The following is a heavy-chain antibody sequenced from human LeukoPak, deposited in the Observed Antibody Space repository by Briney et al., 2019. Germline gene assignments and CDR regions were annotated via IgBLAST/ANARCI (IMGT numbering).Heavy chain of an antibody. D-gene: IGHD6-13*01. J-gene: IGHJ5*02. CDR3: ARDFGAAAAGWFDP. CDR1: GGSISSSSYY. CDR2: IYYSGST. Sequence: SETLSLTCTVSGGSISSSSYYWGWIRQPPGKGLEWIGSIYYSGSTYYNPSLKSRVTISVDTSKNQFSLKLSSVTAADTAVYYCARDFGAAAAGWFDPWGQGTLVTVSS. V-gene: IGHV4-39*07.